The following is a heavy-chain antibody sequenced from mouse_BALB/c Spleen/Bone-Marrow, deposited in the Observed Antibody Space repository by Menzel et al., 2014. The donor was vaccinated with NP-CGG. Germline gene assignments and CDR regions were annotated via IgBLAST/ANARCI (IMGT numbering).Heavy chain of an antibody. CDR2: INPSNGGT. CDR3: SRGRRDALDY. Sequence: VQLQQSGAELVKPGASVKLSCKASGYTFTSYYMYWVKQRPGQGLERFGEINPSNGGTNFNEKFKNKATLTVDKSSSTAYMQLSSLTSEDSAVYYCSRGRRDALDYWGQGTSVTVSS. CDR1: GYTFTSYY. V-gene: IGHV1S81*02. J-gene: IGHJ4*01.